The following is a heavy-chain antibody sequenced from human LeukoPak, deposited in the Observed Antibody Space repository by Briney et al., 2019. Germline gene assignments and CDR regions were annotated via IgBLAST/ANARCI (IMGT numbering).Heavy chain of an antibody. J-gene: IGHJ6*02. V-gene: IGHV1-2*02. Sequence: ASVKVSCKASGYIFTGYYMHWVRQAPGHGLEWMGWINPTRGGTKSAQRFQGRVTMTRDTSISTAYMELSGLRYDDTAVYYCARSLLYSSGWYDRNYYYGLDVWGQGTTVTVSS. CDR3: ARSLLYSSGWYDRNYYYGLDV. CDR1: GYIFTGYY. CDR2: INPTRGGT. D-gene: IGHD6-19*01.